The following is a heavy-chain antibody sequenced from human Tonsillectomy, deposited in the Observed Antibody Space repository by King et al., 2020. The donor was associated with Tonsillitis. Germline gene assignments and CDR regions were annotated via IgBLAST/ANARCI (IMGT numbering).Heavy chain of an antibody. CDR2: INSDGSST. D-gene: IGHD5-12*01. CDR3: ARAPPPRGSLRYFDY. J-gene: IGHJ4*02. Sequence: VQLVESGGGLVQPGGSLRLSCAASGFTFSSYWMHWVRQAPGKGLVWVSRINSDGSSTSYADSVKGRFTISRANAKNTLYLQMNRLRAEDTAVYYCARAPPPRGSLRYFDYWGQGTLVTVSS. V-gene: IGHV3-74*01. CDR1: GFTFSSYW.